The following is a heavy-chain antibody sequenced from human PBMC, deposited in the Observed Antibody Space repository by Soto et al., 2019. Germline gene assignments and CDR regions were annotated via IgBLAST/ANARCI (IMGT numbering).Heavy chain of an antibody. Sequence: LRLSCAASGFTFGNYWMHWVRQAPGKGLEWVPRMNSDGSTTNYADSVKGRFTVSRDNARNTLHLQMNSLRAKDTAVYYCATAEVDYWGPGTLVTVSS. J-gene: IGHJ4*02. CDR2: MNSDGSTT. CDR3: ATAEVDY. CDR1: GFTFGNYW. V-gene: IGHV3-74*01.